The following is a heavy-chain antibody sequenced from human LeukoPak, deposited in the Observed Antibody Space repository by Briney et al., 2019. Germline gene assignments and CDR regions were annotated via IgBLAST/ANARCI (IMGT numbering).Heavy chain of an antibody. J-gene: IGHJ6*04. V-gene: IGHV3-11*04. Sequence: GGSLRLSCAASGFTFSDNYMSWIRQAPGKGLEWVSYISSSGNTTKNADSVKGRFTITRDNAKNSLYLQMNSLRAEDTAVYYCAELGITMIGGVWGKGTTVTISS. D-gene: IGHD3-10*02. CDR2: ISSSGNTT. CDR3: AELGITMIGGV. CDR1: GFTFSDNY.